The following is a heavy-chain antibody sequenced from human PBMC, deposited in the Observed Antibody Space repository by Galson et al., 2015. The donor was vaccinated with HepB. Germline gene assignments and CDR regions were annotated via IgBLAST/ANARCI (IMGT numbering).Heavy chain of an antibody. CDR2: ISYDGSNK. CDR1: GFTFSSYA. Sequence: SLRLSCAASGFTFSSYAMHWVRQAPGKGLEWVAVISYDGSNKYYADSVKGRFTISRDNSKNTLYLQMNSLRAEDTAVYYCARDRGGIVVVPAAIHPVGIDYWGQGTLVTVSS. J-gene: IGHJ4*02. CDR3: ARDRGGIVVVPAAIHPVGIDY. D-gene: IGHD2-2*02. V-gene: IGHV3-30*04.